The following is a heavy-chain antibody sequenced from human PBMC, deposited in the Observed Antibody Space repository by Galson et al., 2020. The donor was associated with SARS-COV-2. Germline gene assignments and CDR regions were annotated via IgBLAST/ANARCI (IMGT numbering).Heavy chain of an antibody. J-gene: IGHJ4*02. CDR1: GGSFNGYY. Sequence: SETLSLTCAVYGGSFNGYYGSWIRQPPGKGLEWIGEINPSGSTNYNASLKSRVTMSVDMSKNQFSLILTSVTAADTAVYYCVRSPSRLRWFLFDDWGQGALVTVSS. D-gene: IGHD4-17*01. CDR3: VRSPSRLRWFLFDD. CDR2: INPSGST. V-gene: IGHV4-34*01.